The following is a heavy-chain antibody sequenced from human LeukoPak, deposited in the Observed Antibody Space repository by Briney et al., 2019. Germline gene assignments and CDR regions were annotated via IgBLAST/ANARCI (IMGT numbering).Heavy chain of an antibody. V-gene: IGHV3-30*18. J-gene: IGHJ4*02. CDR2: ISYDGSNK. D-gene: IGHD6-13*01. CDR3: AKWLRRQQRGQYFDY. Sequence: GRSLRLSCAASGFTFSSYGMHWVRQAPGKGLEWVAVISYDGSNKYYADSVKGRFTISRDNSKNTLYLQMNSLRAEDTAVYYCAKWLRRQQRGQYFDYWGQGTLVTVSS. CDR1: GFTFSSYG.